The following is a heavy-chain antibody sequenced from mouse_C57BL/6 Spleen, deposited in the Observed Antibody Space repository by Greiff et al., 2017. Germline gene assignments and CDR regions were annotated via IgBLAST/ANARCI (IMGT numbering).Heavy chain of an antibody. D-gene: IGHD2-4*01. CDR2: IDPSDSYT. V-gene: IGHV1-69*01. CDR1: GYTFTSYW. J-gene: IGHJ3*01. Sequence: QVQLQQPGAELVMPGASVKLSCKASGYTFTSYWMHWVKQRPGQGLEWIGEIDPSDSYTNYNQKFKGKSTLTVDKSSSTAYMQLSSLTSEDSAVYYCARSNDYDAIAYWGQGTLVTVSA. CDR3: ARSNDYDAIAY.